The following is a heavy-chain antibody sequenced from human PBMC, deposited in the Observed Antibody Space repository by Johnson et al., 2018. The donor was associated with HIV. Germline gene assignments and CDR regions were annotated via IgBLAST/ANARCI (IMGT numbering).Heavy chain of an antibody. D-gene: IGHD1-1*01. CDR3: AKDKQPGNGRYDALDI. V-gene: IGHV3-30-3*02. CDR2: ISYDGINK. J-gene: IGHJ3*02. Sequence: QVRLVESGGGVVQPGRSLRLSCAASGFTFSSYAMHWVRQAPGKGLEWVAVISYDGINKYYADSVKGRFTISRDNAKNTLYLQMNSLRAEDTAVYSCAKDKQPGNGRYDALDIWGQGTMVTVSS. CDR1: GFTFSSYA.